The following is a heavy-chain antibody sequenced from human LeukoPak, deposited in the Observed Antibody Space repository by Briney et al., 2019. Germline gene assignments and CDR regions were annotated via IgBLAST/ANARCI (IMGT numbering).Heavy chain of an antibody. V-gene: IGHV3-30*18. CDR3: AKIAAAKGY. J-gene: IGHJ4*02. D-gene: IGHD6-25*01. CDR2: ISYDGSNK. CDR1: GFTFSSYG. Sequence: GGSLRLSCAASGFTFSSYGMHWVRQAPGKGLEWVAVISYDGSNKYYADSVRGRFTISRDNSKNTLYLQMNSLRAEDTAVYYCAKIAAAKGYWGQGTLVTVSS.